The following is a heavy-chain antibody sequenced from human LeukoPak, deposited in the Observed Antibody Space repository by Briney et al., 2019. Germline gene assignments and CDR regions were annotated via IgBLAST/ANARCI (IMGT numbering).Heavy chain of an antibody. CDR3: ARVAYDSSGYYFQYYFDY. CDR2: IKQDGSEK. Sequence: GGSLRLSCAASGFTFSSYWMSWVRQAPGKGLEWVANIKQDGSEKYYVDSVKGRFTISRDNAKNSLYLQMTSLRAEDTAVYYCARVAYDSSGYYFQYYFDYWGQGTLVTVSS. J-gene: IGHJ4*02. CDR1: GFTFSSYW. D-gene: IGHD3-22*01. V-gene: IGHV3-7*01.